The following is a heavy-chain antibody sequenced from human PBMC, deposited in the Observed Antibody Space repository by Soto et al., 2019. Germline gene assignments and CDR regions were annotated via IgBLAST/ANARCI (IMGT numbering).Heavy chain of an antibody. V-gene: IGHV1-46*03. D-gene: IGHD4-17*01. J-gene: IGHJ3*02. Sequence: ASVKVSCKASGYTFTSYYIHWVRQAPGQGLEWMGIINPSGGSTTYAQKFQGRVTMTRDTSTSTVYMELSSLRSEYTAVDYGTRAPSYGALDIWGQGTMVTVSS. CDR3: TRAPSYGALDI. CDR2: INPSGGST. CDR1: GYTFTSYY.